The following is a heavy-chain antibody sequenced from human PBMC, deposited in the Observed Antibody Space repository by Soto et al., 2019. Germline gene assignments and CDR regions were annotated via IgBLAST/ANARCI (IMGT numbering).Heavy chain of an antibody. CDR2: ISGSGGST. J-gene: IGHJ6*02. V-gene: IGHV3-23*01. Sequence: EVQLLESGGGLVQPGGSLRLSCAASGFTFSSYAMSWVRQAPGKGLEWVSAISGSGGSTYYADSVKGRFTISRDNSKNPLYLQMSSLRAEDTAVYYCAKDRYSSSWYSYYYYGMDVRGRGTTDTVSS. CDR1: GFTFSSYA. CDR3: AKDRYSSSWYSYYYYGMDV. D-gene: IGHD6-13*01.